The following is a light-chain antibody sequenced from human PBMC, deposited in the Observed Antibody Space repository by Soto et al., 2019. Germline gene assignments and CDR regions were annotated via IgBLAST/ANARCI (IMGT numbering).Light chain of an antibody. Sequence: EIVLPQSPGTLSLSPGERATLSCRASQSVSSSRLAWYQQKPGQAPRLLIYGASRRATGIPDRFSGSASGTDFTLTISRLEPEDFAVYFCQQYSDLPMTFGQGTRLEIK. J-gene: IGKJ5*01. CDR1: QSVSSSR. V-gene: IGKV3-20*01. CDR3: QQYSDLPMT. CDR2: GAS.